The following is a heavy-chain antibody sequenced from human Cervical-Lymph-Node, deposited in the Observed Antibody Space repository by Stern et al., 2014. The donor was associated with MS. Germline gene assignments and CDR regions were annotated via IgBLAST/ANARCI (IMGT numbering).Heavy chain of an antibody. D-gene: IGHD2-21*01. CDR1: GGSITSHGYY. CDR3: VRSYSAEYFED. J-gene: IGHJ1*01. V-gene: IGHV4-31*03. Sequence: QLQLQESGPGLVKPSQTLSLTCTVSGGSITSHGYYWSWIRQLPGNGLEWIGYVYYGGVSYYNPSLKSRVSISIEASENQFSLRLTSLTAADTAVYYCVRSYSAEYFEDWGQGTLVTVSS. CDR2: VYYGGVS.